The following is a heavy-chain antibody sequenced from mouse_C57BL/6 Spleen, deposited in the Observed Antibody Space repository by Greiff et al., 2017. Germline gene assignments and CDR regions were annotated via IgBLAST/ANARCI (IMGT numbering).Heavy chain of an antibody. CDR3: ARADYYAMDY. CDR1: GYAFTNYL. V-gene: IGHV1-54*01. CDR2: FNPGRGGT. Sequence: VQLQQSGAALLRPGTFVKVSFQAFGYAFTNYLIEWVEQRPGQGLGGFGLFNPGRGGTNHNEKVKGKGTLTAAKSSSTAYMQLSSLTSKDSAVYFCARADYYAMDYWGQGTSVTVSS. J-gene: IGHJ4*01.